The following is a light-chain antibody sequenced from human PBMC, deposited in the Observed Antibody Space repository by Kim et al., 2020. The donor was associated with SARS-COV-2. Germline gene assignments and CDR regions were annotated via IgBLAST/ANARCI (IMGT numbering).Light chain of an antibody. CDR3: QQANSFPPT. Sequence: ASVWDRSTNTCRGRQGISSWLDWYQQKPRKAPKLLVDAASSLQRGGPSRFSGSGSGTDFTLTISSLQPEDFATYYCQQANSFPPTFGGGTKLDIK. CDR2: AAS. V-gene: IGKV1-12*01. J-gene: IGKJ4*01. CDR1: QGISSW.